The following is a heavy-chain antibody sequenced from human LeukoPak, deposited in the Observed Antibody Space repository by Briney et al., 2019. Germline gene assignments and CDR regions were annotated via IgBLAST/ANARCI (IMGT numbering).Heavy chain of an antibody. D-gene: IGHD3-10*01. V-gene: IGHV3-23*01. J-gene: IGHJ5*02. Sequence: PGGSLRLSSAASGFTFSSYAMSWVRQAPGKGLEWVSAIRGSGGSTYYADSVKGRFTISRDNSKNTLYLQMNSLRAEDTAVYYCAKVVFGVTGGKWFDPWGQGTLVTVSS. CDR3: AKVVFGVTGGKWFDP. CDR1: GFTFSSYA. CDR2: IRGSGGST.